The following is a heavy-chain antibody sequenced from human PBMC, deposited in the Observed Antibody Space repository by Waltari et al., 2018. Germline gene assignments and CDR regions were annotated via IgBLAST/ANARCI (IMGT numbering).Heavy chain of an antibody. Sequence: RESGPGLVRPSEPLSLNCDVPDYSIIIGYYWGWFRQPPGKGLEWIASINYSGKRYINPSFESRVTSSVDTSSNQFSLQLHSVTAADTAVYFCGRLGGSMTTYQTFRDHWGQGILVNVSS. CDR3: GRLGGSMTTYQTFRDH. V-gene: IGHV4-38-2*01. CDR1: DYSIIIGYY. CDR2: INYSGKR. D-gene: IGHD2-21*01. J-gene: IGHJ5*02.